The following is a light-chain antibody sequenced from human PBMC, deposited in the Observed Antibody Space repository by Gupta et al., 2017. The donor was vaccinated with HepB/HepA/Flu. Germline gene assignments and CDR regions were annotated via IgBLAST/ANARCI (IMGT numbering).Light chain of an antibody. CDR1: SSDVGGYNY. J-gene: IGLJ2*01. V-gene: IGLV2-14*03. Sequence: QSALTPPASVSGSPGQPTTISCTGTSSDVGGYNYVSWYQPHPGKAPKLMIYDVSNRPSGVSNRFSGSKSGNTASLTISGLQAEDEADYYCSSYTSSSTVVFGGGTKLTVL. CDR3: SSYTSSSTVV. CDR2: DVS.